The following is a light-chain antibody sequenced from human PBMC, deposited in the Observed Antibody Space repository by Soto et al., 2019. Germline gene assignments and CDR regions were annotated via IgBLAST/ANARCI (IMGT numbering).Light chain of an antibody. V-gene: IGKV1-5*03. CDR3: QHYNSYSEA. J-gene: IGKJ1*01. CDR1: QSASRW. Sequence: DIQITQSPSTLSASVGDRVNITCRAGQSASRWLAWYQQKPGKAPKLLIYKASTLKSGVPSRFSGSGSGTEFTLTISSLQPDDFATYYCQHYNSYSEAFGQGTKVDIK. CDR2: KAS.